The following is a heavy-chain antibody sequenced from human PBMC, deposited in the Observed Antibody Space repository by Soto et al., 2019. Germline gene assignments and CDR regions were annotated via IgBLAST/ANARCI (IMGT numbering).Heavy chain of an antibody. CDR3: ARAEGGIFDY. CDR1: VGPSAGGVYS. J-gene: IGHJ4*02. Sequence: QLQLQESGSGLVKPHRTFSLPCPVLVGPSAGGVYSWGWFGRPPGKGLEWIGYIYHGESTYYNPSLKSRVTISVDRSKNQFSLKLSSVTAADTAVYYCARAEGGIFDYWGQGTLVTVSS. V-gene: IGHV4-30-2*01. CDR2: IYHGEST.